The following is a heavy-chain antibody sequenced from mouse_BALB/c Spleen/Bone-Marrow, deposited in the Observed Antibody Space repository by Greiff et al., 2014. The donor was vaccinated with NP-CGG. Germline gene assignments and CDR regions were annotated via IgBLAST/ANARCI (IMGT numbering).Heavy chain of an antibody. CDR3: ARYPYGYTATFDY. D-gene: IGHD1-2*01. J-gene: IGHJ2*01. V-gene: IGHV14-3*02. Sequence: EVNLVESGAELVKPGASVKLSCTASGFNIKDTYMHWVKQRPEQGLEWIGRIDPANGNTKYDPKFQGKATITADTSSNTAYLQLSSLTSEDTAVYYCARYPYGYTATFDYGGQGPTLTVSS. CDR2: IDPANGNT. CDR1: GFNIKDTY.